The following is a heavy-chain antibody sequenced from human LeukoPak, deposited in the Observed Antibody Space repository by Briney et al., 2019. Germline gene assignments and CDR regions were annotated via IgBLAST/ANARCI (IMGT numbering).Heavy chain of an antibody. CDR2: IKQDGSEK. V-gene: IGHV3-7*01. D-gene: IGHD6-19*01. Sequence: GGSLRLSCAASGFTFSRYWMSWVRRAPGKGLEWVGNIKQDGSEKYYVDSVKGRFTMCRDNAKNSQYLKMNRLRAEDTAVYYCARGGIAVAGTRENYYYHYIDVWGKGTTVTVSS. CDR1: GFTFSRYW. CDR3: ARGGIAVAGTRENYYYHYIDV. J-gene: IGHJ6*03.